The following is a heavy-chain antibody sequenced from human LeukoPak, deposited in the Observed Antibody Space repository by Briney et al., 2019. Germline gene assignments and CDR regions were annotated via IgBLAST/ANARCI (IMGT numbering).Heavy chain of an antibody. V-gene: IGHV3-43*02. CDR3: AKDVYSNYVGGAFDI. J-gene: IGHJ3*02. Sequence: PGGSLRLSCAASGFTFDDYAMHWVRQAPGKGLEWVSLISGDGGSAYYADSVKGRFTISRDNSKNSLYLQMNSLRTEDTALYYYAKDVYSNYVGGAFDIWGQGTIVTVSS. CDR1: GFTFDDYA. D-gene: IGHD4-11*01. CDR2: ISGDGGSA.